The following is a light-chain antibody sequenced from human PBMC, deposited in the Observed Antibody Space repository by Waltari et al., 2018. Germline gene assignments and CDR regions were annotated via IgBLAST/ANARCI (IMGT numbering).Light chain of an antibody. V-gene: IGKV3-11*01. CDR2: DAS. CDR3: QQRSNWTPHT. J-gene: IGKJ2*01. CDR1: QNVGTY. Sequence: EIVLTQSPATLSSSPGETATLSCRASQNVGTYLAWYQQKPGQAPRLLIYDASNRATGIPARFRGSGSGTEFTLTISSLEAEDFAVYYCQQRSNWTPHTFGQGARLEIK.